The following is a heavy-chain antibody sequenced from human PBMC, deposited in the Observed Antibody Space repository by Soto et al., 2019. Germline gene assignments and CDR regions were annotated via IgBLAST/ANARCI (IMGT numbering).Heavy chain of an antibody. CDR3: ARAPRGGRGGRPNWFDP. J-gene: IGHJ5*02. CDR1: GFTFSSYS. V-gene: IGHV3-48*01. Sequence: EVQLVESGGGLVQPGGSLRLSCAASGFTFSSYSMNWVRQAPGKGLEWVSYISSSSSTIYYADSVKGRFTISRDNAKNSLYLQMNSLRAEDTAVYYCARAPRGGRGGRPNWFDPWGQGTLVTVSS. CDR2: ISSSSSTI. D-gene: IGHD1-1*01.